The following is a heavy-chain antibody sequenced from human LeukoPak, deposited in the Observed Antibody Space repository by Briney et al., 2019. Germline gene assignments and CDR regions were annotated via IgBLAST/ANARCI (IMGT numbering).Heavy chain of an antibody. V-gene: IGHV4-31*03. Sequence: SQTLSLTCTVSGGSISSGGYSWSWIRQHPGKGLEWIGYIYYSGSTYYNPSLKSRVAISVDTSKNQFSLKLSSVTAADTAVYYCARVSPSMTTVVNWGQGTLVTVSS. CDR1: GGSISSGGYS. CDR2: IYYSGST. CDR3: ARVSPSMTTVVN. J-gene: IGHJ4*02. D-gene: IGHD4-23*01.